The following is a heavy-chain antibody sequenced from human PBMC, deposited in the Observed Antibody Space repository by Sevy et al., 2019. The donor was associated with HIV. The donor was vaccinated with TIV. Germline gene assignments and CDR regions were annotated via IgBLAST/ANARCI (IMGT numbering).Heavy chain of an antibody. Sequence: GGSLRLSCAASGFTFSGSVIYWVRQPSGKGLEWVGRIRSKADSYATAYAASVKCRFTISRDDSKNTAVLQMNVLKTEDTAVYYCATPTMTSLDYFDYWGQGTLVTVSS. CDR1: GFTFSGSV. D-gene: IGHD2-2*01. V-gene: IGHV3-73*01. J-gene: IGHJ4*02. CDR2: IRSKADSYAT. CDR3: ATPTMTSLDYFDY.